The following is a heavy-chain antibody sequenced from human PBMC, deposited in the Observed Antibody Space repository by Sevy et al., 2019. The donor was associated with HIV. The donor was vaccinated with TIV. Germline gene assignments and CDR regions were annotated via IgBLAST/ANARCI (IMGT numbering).Heavy chain of an antibody. CDR2: VSGSGGKR. D-gene: IGHD3-10*01. J-gene: IGHJ3*01. V-gene: IGHV3-23*01. Sequence: GGSLRLSCAAFGFTFSNYGMTWVRQAPGKGLEWVSSVSGSGGKRYNADSVKGRFTISRDNSKNTLYLQMNSLRAEDTAVYYCARRGNYYADAFDFWGQGTVVTVSS. CDR1: GFTFSNYG. CDR3: ARRGNYYADAFDF.